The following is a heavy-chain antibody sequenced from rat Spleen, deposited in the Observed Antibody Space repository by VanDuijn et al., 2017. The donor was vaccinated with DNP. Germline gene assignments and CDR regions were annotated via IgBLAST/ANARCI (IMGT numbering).Heavy chain of an antibody. J-gene: IGHJ3*01. V-gene: IGHV5-17*01. CDR3: ATSPGPNWFAY. CDR1: GFTFSDYA. D-gene: IGHD1-4*01. Sequence: EVQLVESGGNLVQPGRSLKLSCAASGFTFSDYAMAWVRQAPKRGLEWVASITNSGGSTYYRDSVKGRFTISRDNAKSTLYLQMDSLRPEDTATYYCATSPGPNWFAYWGQGTLVTVSS. CDR2: ITNSGGST.